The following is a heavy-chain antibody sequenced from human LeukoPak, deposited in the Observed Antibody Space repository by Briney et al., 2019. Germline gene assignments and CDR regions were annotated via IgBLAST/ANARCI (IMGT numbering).Heavy chain of an antibody. CDR2: IWYDGSNK. J-gene: IGHJ4*02. V-gene: IGHV3-33*06. CDR1: GFTFSSYG. D-gene: IGHD4-17*01. Sequence: GGSLRLSCAASGFTFSSYGMHWVRQAPGKGLEWVAVIWYDGSNKYYADSVKGRFTISRDNSKNTVYLQMNSLGAEDTAVYYCAEDFFPMTTPEGSNYWGQGTLVTVSS. CDR3: AEDFFPMTTPEGSNY.